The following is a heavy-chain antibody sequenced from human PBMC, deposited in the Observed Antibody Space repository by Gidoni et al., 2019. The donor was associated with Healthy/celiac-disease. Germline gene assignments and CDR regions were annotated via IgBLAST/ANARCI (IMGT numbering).Heavy chain of an antibody. J-gene: IGHJ4*02. D-gene: IGHD1-26*01. V-gene: IGHV4-59*01. CDR2: IYYSGST. CDR3: ARGNSLRLGGSYYVY. Sequence: QVQLQESGPGLVKPSETLSLTCTVSGGSISSYYWSWIRQPPGKGLEWIGYIYYSGSTNYNPSLKSRVTISVDTSKNQFSLKLSSVTAADTAVYYCARGNSLRLGGSYYVYWGQGTLVTVSS. CDR1: GGSISSYY.